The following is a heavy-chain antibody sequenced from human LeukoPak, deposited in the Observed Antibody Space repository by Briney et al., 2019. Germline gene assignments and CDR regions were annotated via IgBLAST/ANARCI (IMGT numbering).Heavy chain of an antibody. J-gene: IGHJ6*02. Sequence: PGGSLRLSCAASGFTFSSYSMNWVRQAPGKGLEWVSSISSSSSYIYYADSVKGRFTISRDNAKNSLYLQMNSLRAEDTAVYYCARAHYSSSWYGAYYYYGMDVWGQGTTVTVSS. CDR3: ARAHYSSSWYGAYYYYGMDV. D-gene: IGHD6-13*01. CDR1: GFTFSSYS. CDR2: ISSSSSYI. V-gene: IGHV3-21*01.